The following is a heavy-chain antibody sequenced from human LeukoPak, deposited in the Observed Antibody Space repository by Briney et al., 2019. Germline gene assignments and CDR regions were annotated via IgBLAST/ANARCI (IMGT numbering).Heavy chain of an antibody. V-gene: IGHV4-59*08. J-gene: IGHJ4*02. Sequence: SETLSLTCTVSGGSISSYYWSWIRQPPGKGLEWIAYIYYSGSTNYNPSLKSRVTISVDTSKNQFSLRLSSVTAADTAVYFCARGILRDYYDSSGFYHRGGVGYWGQGTLVTVSS. CDR2: IYYSGST. CDR3: ARGILRDYYDSSGFYHRGGVGY. CDR1: GGSISSYY. D-gene: IGHD3-22*01.